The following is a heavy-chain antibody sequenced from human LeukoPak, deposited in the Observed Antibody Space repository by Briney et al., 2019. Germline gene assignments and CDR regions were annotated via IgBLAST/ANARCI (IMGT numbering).Heavy chain of an antibody. D-gene: IGHD3-16*01. CDR3: SRRGTTSSIGWFDP. Sequence: SETLSLTCSVSGASIRSSTHYWAWLRQAPGTGLEWVGSIFYSGDTYYNPSLRSRLTIAVDTSKNQFSLNLASVTASDAGTYFCSRRGTTSSIGWFDPWGQGSPVIVSS. CDR1: GASIRSSTHY. CDR2: IFYSGDT. J-gene: IGHJ5*02. V-gene: IGHV4-39*01.